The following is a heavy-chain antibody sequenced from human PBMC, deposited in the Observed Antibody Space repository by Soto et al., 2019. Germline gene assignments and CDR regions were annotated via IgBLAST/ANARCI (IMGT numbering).Heavy chain of an antibody. V-gene: IGHV3-13*01. Sequence: GGSLRLSCAASGFTFSSYDMHWVRQATGKGLEWVSAIGTAGDTYYPGSVKGRFTISRENAKNSLYLQMNSLRAGDTAVYYCARDGGDYGAFEIWAQGTMVTVSS. CDR2: IGTAGDT. CDR1: GFTFSSYD. CDR3: ARDGGDYGAFEI. D-gene: IGHD4-17*01. J-gene: IGHJ3*02.